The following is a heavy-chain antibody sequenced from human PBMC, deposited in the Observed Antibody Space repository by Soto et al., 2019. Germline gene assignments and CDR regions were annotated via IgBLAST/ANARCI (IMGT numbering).Heavy chain of an antibody. V-gene: IGHV3-11*01. CDR1: QVTFRDYY. J-gene: IGHJ6*02. D-gene: IGHD3-22*01. CDR2: ISSSETTI. CDR3: ARVLIAPAPGMYGTDV. Sequence: GGSLRLSCAASQVTFRDYYMSWVRQAPGKGLEWVSYISSSETTIYYADSVKGRFSISRDNAKNSLYLEMNSLRAEDTAVYYCARVLIAPAPGMYGTDVWGQGTKVTVSS.